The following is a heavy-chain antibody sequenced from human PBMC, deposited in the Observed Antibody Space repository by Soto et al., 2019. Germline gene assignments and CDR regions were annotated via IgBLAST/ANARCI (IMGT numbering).Heavy chain of an antibody. J-gene: IGHJ4*02. CDR1: GFTFSSYA. CDR3: AFNGGSGRYYFDY. V-gene: IGHV3-23*01. CDR2: ISGGGETT. D-gene: IGHD3-10*01. Sequence: EVQLLESGGGLVQPGGSLRLSCAASGFTFSSYAMWWVRQAPGKGLECVSAISGGGETTYYADSVKGRFTISRDNSKNTLNLQMNSLRAEDTAVYYCAFNGGSGRYYFDYWGQGTLVTVSS.